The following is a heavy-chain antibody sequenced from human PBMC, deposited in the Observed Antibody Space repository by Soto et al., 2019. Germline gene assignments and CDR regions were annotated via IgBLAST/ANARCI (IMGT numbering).Heavy chain of an antibody. CDR3: ATSPARSEVRQLGY. CDR2: MNPNSGNT. Sequence: QVQLVQSGAEVKKPGASVKVSCKAAGYTFTSYDINWVRQATGQGLEWMGWMNPNSGNTGYAQKFQGRVTMTRNTSISTAYMELSSLRSEDTAVYYCATSPARSEVRQLGYWGQGTLVTVSS. V-gene: IGHV1-8*01. CDR1: GYTFTSYD. J-gene: IGHJ4*02. D-gene: IGHD1-26*01.